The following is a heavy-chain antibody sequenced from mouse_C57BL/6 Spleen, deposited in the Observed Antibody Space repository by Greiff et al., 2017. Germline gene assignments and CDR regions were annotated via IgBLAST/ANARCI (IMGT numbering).Heavy chain of an antibody. CDR1: GFSLTSYG. CDR3: ASPYYDYDGWFAY. D-gene: IGHD2-4*01. V-gene: IGHV2-2*01. Sequence: QVQLQQSGPGLVQPSQSLSITCTVSGFSLTSYGVHWVRQSPGKGLEWLGVIWSGGSTDYNAAFISRLSISKDNSKSQVFFKMNSLQADDTAIYYCASPYYDYDGWFAYWGQGTLVTVSA. CDR2: IWSGGST. J-gene: IGHJ3*01.